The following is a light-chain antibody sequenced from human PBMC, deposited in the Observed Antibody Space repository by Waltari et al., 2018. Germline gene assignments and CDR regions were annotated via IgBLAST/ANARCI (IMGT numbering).Light chain of an antibody. CDR3: QQSYSTPRT. CDR1: QSITGH. J-gene: IGKJ2*01. Sequence: DIQMPQSPSSLSESVGDRVTITCRASQSITGHLNWYQQKPGKAPKLLIFAASTLQSGVPSRFSGSGSGTDFTLTISSLQPEDFSTYYCQQSYSTPRTFGQGTKLDIK. CDR2: AAS. V-gene: IGKV1-39*01.